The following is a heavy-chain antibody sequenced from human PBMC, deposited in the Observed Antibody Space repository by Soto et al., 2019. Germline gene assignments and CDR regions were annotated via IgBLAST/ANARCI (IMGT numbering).Heavy chain of an antibody. J-gene: IGHJ5*02. V-gene: IGHV1-69*12. Sequence: QVQLVQSGAEVKKPGSSVKVSCKASGGTFSSYAISWVRQAPGQGLEWMGGIIPIFGTANYAQKFQGRVTITADESTSTAYMELSSLRSEDTAVYYCARDLDSSSGAGGYWFDPWGQGTLVTVSS. CDR3: ARDLDSSSGAGGYWFDP. CDR2: IIPIFGTA. CDR1: GGTFSSYA. D-gene: IGHD6-13*01.